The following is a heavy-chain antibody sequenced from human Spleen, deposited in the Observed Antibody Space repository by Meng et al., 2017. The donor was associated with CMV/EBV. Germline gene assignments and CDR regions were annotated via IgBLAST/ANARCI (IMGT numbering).Heavy chain of an antibody. CDR3: ARRGPLVGARSSDY. CDR2: MNPNSGNT. V-gene: IGHV1-8*01. D-gene: IGHD1-26*01. J-gene: IGHJ4*02. Sequence: ASVKVSCKASGYTFTSYDINWARQATGQGLEWMGWMNPNSGNTGYAQKFQGRVTMTRNTSISTAYMELSSLRSEDTAVYYCARRGPLVGARSSDYWGQGTLVTVSS. CDR1: GYTFTSYD.